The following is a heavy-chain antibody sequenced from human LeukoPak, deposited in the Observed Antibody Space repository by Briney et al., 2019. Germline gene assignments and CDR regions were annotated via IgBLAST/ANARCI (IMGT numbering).Heavy chain of an antibody. CDR1: GLTFSSYD. D-gene: IGHD3-22*01. Sequence: GGSLRLSCAASGLTFSSYDMHWVRQAPGKGLEWVALISYDGSNKYYADSVKGRFTISRDNSKSTLYLQVNSLGAEDTAVYYCARELADSLDYWGQGTLVTVSS. J-gene: IGHJ4*02. CDR2: ISYDGSNK. V-gene: IGHV3-33*01. CDR3: ARELADSLDY.